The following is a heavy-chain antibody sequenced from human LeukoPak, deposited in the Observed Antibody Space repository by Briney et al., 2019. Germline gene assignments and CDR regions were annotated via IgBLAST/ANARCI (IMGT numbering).Heavy chain of an antibody. CDR2: ISYSGST. J-gene: IGHJ3*02. CDR3: ARHWGYYFAFAFDI. Sequence: PSETLSLTCTVSGGSISSSSYYWGWIRQPPGKGLEWIGSISYSGSTYSNPSLKTRVTISVDSSKNHFSLKLSSVTAADTAVYYCARHWGYYFAFAFDIWGQGTLVTVSS. D-gene: IGHD2/OR15-2a*01. V-gene: IGHV4-39*01. CDR1: GGSISSSSYY.